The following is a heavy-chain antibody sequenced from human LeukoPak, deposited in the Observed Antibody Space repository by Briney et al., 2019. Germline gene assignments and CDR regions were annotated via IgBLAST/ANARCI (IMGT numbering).Heavy chain of an antibody. CDR2: IGTAGDT. D-gene: IGHD4-23*01. CDR1: GFTFSSYD. Sequence: GGSLRLSCAASGFTFSSYDMHWVRQATGKGLEWVSAIGTAGDTYYPGSVKGRFTISRENAKNSLYLQMNSLRAGDTAVYYCARALNDYGGKLDPPAFDIWGQGTMVTVSS. CDR3: ARALNDYGGKLDPPAFDI. J-gene: IGHJ3*02. V-gene: IGHV3-13*01.